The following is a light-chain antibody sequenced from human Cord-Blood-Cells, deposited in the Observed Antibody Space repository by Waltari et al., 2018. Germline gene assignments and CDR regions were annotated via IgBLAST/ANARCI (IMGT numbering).Light chain of an antibody. J-gene: IGKJ4*01. CDR2: GAS. CDR1: QSVSSSY. CDR3: QQYGSSPRLT. V-gene: IGKV3-20*01. Sequence: DIVLTQSPVTLSLSPRDRATLPCRASQSVSSSYLAWYQQKPGQAPRLLIYGASSRATGIPDRFSGSGSGTDFTLTISRLEPEDFAVYYCQQYGSSPRLTFGGGTKVEIK.